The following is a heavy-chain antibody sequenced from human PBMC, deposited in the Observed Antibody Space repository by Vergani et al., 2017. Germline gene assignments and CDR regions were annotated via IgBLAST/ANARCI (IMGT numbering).Heavy chain of an antibody. J-gene: IGHJ4*02. CDR3: ARVSCSSTSCYQPFDY. V-gene: IGHV4-34*01. Sequence: QVQLQQWGAGLLKPSETLSLTCAVYGGSFSGYYWSWIRQTPGKGLEWIGQISYSGDTNYSPSLTRRLTISIDTSKNQFSLKVNSVTAADTAMYYCARVSCSSTSCYQPFDYWGQGTLVTVSS. CDR1: GGSFSGYY. D-gene: IGHD2-2*01. CDR2: ISYSGDT.